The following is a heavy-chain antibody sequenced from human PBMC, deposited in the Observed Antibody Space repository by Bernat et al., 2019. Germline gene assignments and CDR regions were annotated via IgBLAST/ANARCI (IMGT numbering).Heavy chain of an antibody. CDR3: AKALGYGSGSYWTLIFDY. CDR1: GFTFSSYA. V-gene: IGHV3-23*01. J-gene: IGHJ4*02. Sequence: EVQLLESGGDLVQPGGSLRLSCAASGFTFSSYAMSWVRQAPGKGLEWVSVICGSGGSTYYADYVKGRFTFSRDNYKNTLNLQMNSLRAEDTAVDYSAKALGYGSGSYWTLIFDYWGQGALVTVSS. CDR2: ICGSGGST. D-gene: IGHD3-10*01.